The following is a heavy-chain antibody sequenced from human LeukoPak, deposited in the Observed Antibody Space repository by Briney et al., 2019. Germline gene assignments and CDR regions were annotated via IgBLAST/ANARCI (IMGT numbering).Heavy chain of an antibody. CDR2: INPSGGST. V-gene: IGHV1-46*01. D-gene: IGHD2-15*01. Sequence: GASVKVSCKASGYTFTSYYMHWVRQAPGQGLEWMGIINPSGGSTSYAQKFQGRVTMTRDMSTSTVYMELSSLRSEDTAVYYCARDRRKGYCSGGSCSGYYFDYWGQGTLVTVSS. CDR1: GYTFTSYY. CDR3: ARDRRKGYCSGGSCSGYYFDY. J-gene: IGHJ4*02.